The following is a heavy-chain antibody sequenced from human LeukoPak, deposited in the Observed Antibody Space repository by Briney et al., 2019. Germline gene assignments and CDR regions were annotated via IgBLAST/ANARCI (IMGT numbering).Heavy chain of an antibody. Sequence: GGSLRLSCAASGFTFSSYAMSWVRQAPGKGLEWVSAVSGSGGSTYYADSVKGRFTISRDNSKNTLYLQMNSLRAEDTAVYYCSKIGLRFFFDYWGQGTLVTVSS. CDR1: GFTFSSYA. J-gene: IGHJ4*02. CDR2: VSGSGGST. V-gene: IGHV3-23*01. CDR3: SKIGLRFFFDY. D-gene: IGHD3-16*01.